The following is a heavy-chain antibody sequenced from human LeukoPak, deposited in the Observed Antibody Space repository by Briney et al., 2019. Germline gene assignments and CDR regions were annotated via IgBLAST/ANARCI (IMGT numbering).Heavy chain of an antibody. CDR3: AREYDYGDYVSASCGY. Sequence: GGSLRLSCAASGFTFSSYSMNWVRQAPGKGLEWVSSISSSSSYIYYADSVKGRFTISRDNAKNSLYLQMNSLRAEDTAVCYCAREYDYGDYVSASCGYWGQGTLVTVSS. D-gene: IGHD4-17*01. V-gene: IGHV3-21*01. CDR1: GFTFSSYS. CDR2: ISSSSSYI. J-gene: IGHJ4*02.